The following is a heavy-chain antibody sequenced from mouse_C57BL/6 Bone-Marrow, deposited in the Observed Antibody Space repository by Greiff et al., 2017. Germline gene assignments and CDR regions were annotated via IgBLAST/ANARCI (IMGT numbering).Heavy chain of an antibody. Sequence: QVQLQQPGAELVKPGASVKLSCKASGYTFTSYWMQWVKQRPGQGLEWIGEIDPSDSYTNYNQKFKGKATLTVDTSSSTAYMQLSSLTSEDSAVSYCARLDDYDVENWDWYFDVWGTGTTVTVSS. CDR2: IDPSDSYT. CDR3: ARLDDYDVENWDWYFDV. J-gene: IGHJ1*03. V-gene: IGHV1-50*01. D-gene: IGHD2-4*01. CDR1: GYTFTSYW.